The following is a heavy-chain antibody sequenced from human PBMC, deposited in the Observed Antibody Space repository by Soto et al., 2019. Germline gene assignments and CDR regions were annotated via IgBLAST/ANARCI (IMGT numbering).Heavy chain of an antibody. CDR2: ISAYNGNT. CDR3: ARDPSQPRITMIVVPPDY. V-gene: IGHV1-18*01. Sequence: QVQLVQSGAEVKKPGASVKVSCKASGYTFTSYGISWVRQAPGQGLEWMGWISAYNGNTNYAQKLQGRVTMTTDTATSTAYMELRSLRSDDTAVYYCARDPSQPRITMIVVPPDYWGQGTLVTVSS. D-gene: IGHD3-22*01. J-gene: IGHJ4*02. CDR1: GYTFTSYG.